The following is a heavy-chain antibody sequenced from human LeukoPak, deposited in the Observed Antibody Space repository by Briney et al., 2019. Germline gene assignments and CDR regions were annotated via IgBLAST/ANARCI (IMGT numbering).Heavy chain of an antibody. CDR1: GGSISSGGYS. CDR3: ARSRRDTAMGYDAFDI. Sequence: SQTLSLTCAVSGGSISSGGYSWSWIRQPPGKGLEWIGYIYHSGSTYYNPSLKSRVTISVDRSKNRFSLKLSSVTAADTAVYYCARSRRDTAMGYDAFDIWGQGTMVTVSS. V-gene: IGHV4-30-2*01. CDR2: IYHSGST. D-gene: IGHD5-18*01. J-gene: IGHJ3*02.